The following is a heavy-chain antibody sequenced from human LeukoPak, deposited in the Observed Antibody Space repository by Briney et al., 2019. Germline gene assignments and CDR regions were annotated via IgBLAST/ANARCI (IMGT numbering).Heavy chain of an antibody. CDR1: GFSFSSYT. Sequence: GGSLRLSCAASGFSFSSYTMNWVRQAPGKGLEWVSSISGGSSYIYYADSVKGRFTISRDNAKNSLYLEMNSLRAEDTAVYYCAGDRAAGCSGGSCYHNWFDPWGQGTLVTVSS. CDR3: AGDRAAGCSGGSCYHNWFDP. V-gene: IGHV3-21*01. D-gene: IGHD2-15*01. CDR2: ISGGSSYI. J-gene: IGHJ5*02.